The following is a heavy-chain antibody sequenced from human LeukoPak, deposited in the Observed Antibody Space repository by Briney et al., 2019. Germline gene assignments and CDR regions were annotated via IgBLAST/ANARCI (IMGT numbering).Heavy chain of an antibody. V-gene: IGHV3-30*04. J-gene: IGHJ4*02. CDR2: ISYDGATK. CDR1: GFTFSSYV. CDR3: ATDRSGGPFGN. D-gene: IGHD3-16*01. Sequence: PGGSLRLTCAASGFTFSSYVIQWVRQAPGKGLEWVATISYDGATKHYADSVKGRFTISRDNSKSTVSLQMDSLRSEDTAVYYCATDRSGGPFGNWGQGTLVAVSS.